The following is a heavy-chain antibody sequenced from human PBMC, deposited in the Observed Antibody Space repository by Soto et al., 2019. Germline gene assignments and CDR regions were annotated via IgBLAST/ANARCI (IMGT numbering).Heavy chain of an antibody. V-gene: IGHV1-69*13. CDR1: GDTFSTYT. CDR2: IIPISGIA. D-gene: IGHD2-2*01. Sequence: ASVKVSCKASGDTFSTYTITWMRQAPGQGLEWMGGIIPISGIANYAQKFQGRVTITADESTNTAYMEVSSLRSEDTAVYYCAREGLVLVPTTVNSHYYYYAMAVWGQGTTVTVSS. CDR3: AREGLVLVPTTVNSHYYYYAMAV. J-gene: IGHJ6*02.